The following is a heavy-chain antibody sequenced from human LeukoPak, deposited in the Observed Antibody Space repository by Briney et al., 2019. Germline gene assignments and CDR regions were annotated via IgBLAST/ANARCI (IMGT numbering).Heavy chain of an antibody. CDR3: ARARYDYVWGSYRYNYFDY. D-gene: IGHD3-16*02. Sequence: SETLSLTCTVSGGSISSYYWSWIRQPPGKGLEWIGYIYYSGSTNYNPSLKSRVTISVDTSKNQFSLKLSSVTAADTAVYYCARARYDYVWGSYRYNYFDYWGQGTLVTVSS. J-gene: IGHJ4*02. CDR1: GGSISSYY. V-gene: IGHV4-59*08. CDR2: IYYSGST.